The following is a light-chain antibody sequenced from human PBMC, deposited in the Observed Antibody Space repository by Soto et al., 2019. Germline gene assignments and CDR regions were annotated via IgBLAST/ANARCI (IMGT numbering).Light chain of an antibody. CDR2: SNS. V-gene: IGLV1-44*01. CDR3: AAWDDSLNGVV. CDR1: SSNIGSNT. Sequence: QSVLTQPPSASGTPGQRVTISCSGSSSNIGSNTVNWYQHLPGTAPKLLIYSNSQRPSGVPDRFSGSKSGTSASLAISGLQSEDEADYYCAAWDDSLNGVVFGGGTKLTVL. J-gene: IGLJ2*01.